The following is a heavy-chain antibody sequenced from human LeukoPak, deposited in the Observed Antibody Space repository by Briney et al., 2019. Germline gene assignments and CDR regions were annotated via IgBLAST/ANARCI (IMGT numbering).Heavy chain of an antibody. CDR3: ARVGKGIAISGSDY. CDR1: GFTFSDYY. D-gene: IGHD6-13*01. CDR2: ISSRGDTK. J-gene: IGHJ4*02. V-gene: IGHV3-11*01. Sequence: GGSLRLSCVASGFTFSDYYMSWIRQAPGKGLEWVSSISSRGDTKHYADSVKGRFTISRDNAKNSLYLQVNSLRAEDSAVYYCARVGKGIAISGSDYWGQGTLVTVSS.